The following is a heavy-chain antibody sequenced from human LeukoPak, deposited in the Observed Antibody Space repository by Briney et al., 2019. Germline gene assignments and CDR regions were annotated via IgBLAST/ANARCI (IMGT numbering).Heavy chain of an antibody. D-gene: IGHD2-21*02. CDR2: LKQDGSEK. CDR3: ARDSGVVTAIGNGMDV. J-gene: IGHJ6*02. Sequence: GGSLRLFCAASGFTFRSYWMRWVRQAPGKGLEWVANLKQDGSEKYYVDSVKGRFTISRDNAKHSLYLQMNSLKAEDTAVYYCARDSGVVTAIGNGMDVWGQGTTVTVSS. CDR1: GFTFRSYW. V-gene: IGHV3-7*01.